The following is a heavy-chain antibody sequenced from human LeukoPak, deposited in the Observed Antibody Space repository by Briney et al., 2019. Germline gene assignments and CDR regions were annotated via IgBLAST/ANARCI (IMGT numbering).Heavy chain of an antibody. CDR2: MTESGDYI. V-gene: IGHV3-21*01. CDR1: GFTFSSCA. J-gene: IGHJ3*02. CDR3: VTEGYCRGGSCSSDAFDI. D-gene: IGHD2-15*01. Sequence: PGGSLRLSCAASGFTFSSCAMNWVRRAPGKGLEWVASMTESGDYIYYADSVKGRFTISRDNAKNSLHLQMNSLRVEDTAVYFCVTEGYCRGGSCSSDAFDIWGQGTMVIVSS.